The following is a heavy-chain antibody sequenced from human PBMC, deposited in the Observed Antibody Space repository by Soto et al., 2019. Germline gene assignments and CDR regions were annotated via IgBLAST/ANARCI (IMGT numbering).Heavy chain of an antibody. J-gene: IGHJ4*02. CDR1: GGTFSSYT. D-gene: IGHD3-22*01. V-gene: IGHV1-69*02. Sequence: QVQLVQSGAEVKKPGSSVKVSCKASGGTFSSYTISWVRQAPGQGLEWMGRIIPILGIANYAQKFQGRVTITADKSTSTAYMELSSLRSEDMAVYYCASEEGSGYLRDWGQGTLVTVSS. CDR3: ASEEGSGYLRD. CDR2: IIPILGIA.